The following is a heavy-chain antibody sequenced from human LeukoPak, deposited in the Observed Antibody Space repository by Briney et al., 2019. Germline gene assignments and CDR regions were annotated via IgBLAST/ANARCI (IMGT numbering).Heavy chain of an antibody. Sequence: SETLSLTCTISGVSISSSSYHWDWIRQPPGKGLEWIGTIYYSGSTYYNSSLKSRVTISVDTSKSQFSLKLSSVTAADTAVYYCARGLVDTAMIFARGELDYWGQGTLVTVSS. V-gene: IGHV4-39*07. D-gene: IGHD5-18*01. CDR2: IYYSGST. J-gene: IGHJ4*02. CDR1: GVSISSSSYH. CDR3: ARGLVDTAMIFARGELDY.